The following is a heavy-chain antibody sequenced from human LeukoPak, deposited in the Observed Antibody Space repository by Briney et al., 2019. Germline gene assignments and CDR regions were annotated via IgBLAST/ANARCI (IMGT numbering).Heavy chain of an antibody. Sequence: SETLSLTCTVSGGSISSYYWGWIRQPPGKGLEWIGSIYYSGSTYYNPSLKSRVTISVDTSKNQFSLKLSSVTAADTAVYYCARLTGGWRYYYYYMDVWGKGTTVTVSS. CDR1: GGSISSYY. D-gene: IGHD6-19*01. CDR2: IYYSGST. V-gene: IGHV4-39*07. J-gene: IGHJ6*03. CDR3: ARLTGGWRYYYYYMDV.